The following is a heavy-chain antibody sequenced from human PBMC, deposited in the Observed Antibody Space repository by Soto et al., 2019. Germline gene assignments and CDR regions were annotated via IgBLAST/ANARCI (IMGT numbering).Heavy chain of an antibody. V-gene: IGHV3-23*01. CDR2: ISASGDFT. Sequence: LSLSCAASGFIFGSYAMGWVRQAPGKGLEWVSDISASGDFTFYADSVKGRFTISRDNSKNTPYLQMNSLRADDTAVYFCAKEDGYCSSSSCPFGLDVWGQGTTVTVSS. CDR3: AKEDGYCSSSSCPFGLDV. CDR1: GFIFGSYA. D-gene: IGHD2-2*03. J-gene: IGHJ6*02.